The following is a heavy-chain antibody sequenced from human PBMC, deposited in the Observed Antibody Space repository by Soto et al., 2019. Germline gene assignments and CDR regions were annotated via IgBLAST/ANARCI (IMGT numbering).Heavy chain of an antibody. CDR2: ISWDGGST. Sequence: GGSLRLSCAASGFTFDDYTMHWVRQAPGKGLEWVSLISWDGGSTYYADSVKGRITISRDNSKNSLYLQMNSLRTEDTALYYCAKDMGGRYYYYYGMDVWGQGTTVTVSS. CDR1: GFTFDDYT. CDR3: AKDMGGRYYYYYGMDV. D-gene: IGHD3-16*01. J-gene: IGHJ6*02. V-gene: IGHV3-43*01.